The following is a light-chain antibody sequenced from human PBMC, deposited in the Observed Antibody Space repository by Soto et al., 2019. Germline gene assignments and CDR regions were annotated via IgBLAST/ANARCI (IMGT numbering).Light chain of an antibody. CDR1: SSDVGAYNY. Sequence: QSALTQPASVSGSPGQSITISCTGTSSDVGAYNYVSWYQQHPGKAPKLMIYEVSNRPSGVSNRFSGSKSDNTASLTISGLQAEDEADCYCSSHKISDLFVFGSGTKLTVL. CDR3: SSHKISDLFV. CDR2: EVS. V-gene: IGLV2-14*01. J-gene: IGLJ1*01.